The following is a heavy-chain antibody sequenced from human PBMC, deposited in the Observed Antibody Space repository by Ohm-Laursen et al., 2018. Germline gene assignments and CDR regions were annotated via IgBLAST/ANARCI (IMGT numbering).Heavy chain of an antibody. CDR1: GASISSHY. D-gene: IGHD1-26*01. CDR3: ANVARGPAPSGSYNNWFDP. V-gene: IGHV4-59*11. J-gene: IGHJ5*02. Sequence: SETLSLTCTVSGASISSHYWSWIRQPPGKGLEWIGYIYNRGTTKYDPSLKSRVTMSVDTSNNQFSLRLSSVTAADTAVYYCANVARGPAPSGSYNNWFDPWGQGTLVTVSS. CDR2: IYNRGTT.